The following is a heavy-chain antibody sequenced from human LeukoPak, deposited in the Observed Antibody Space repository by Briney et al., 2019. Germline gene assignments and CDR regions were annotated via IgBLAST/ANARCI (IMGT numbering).Heavy chain of an antibody. Sequence: GGSLRLSCAASGFTFSSYGMHWVRQAPGKGLEWVAIISYDGSNKYYAESVKGRFTISRDNSKNTVYLETNSLRAEDTAVYYCAKGYGSGWNYYYYYMDVWGKGTTVTVSS. CDR3: AKGYGSGWNYYYYYMDV. D-gene: IGHD6-19*01. V-gene: IGHV3-30*18. CDR1: GFTFSSYG. CDR2: ISYDGSNK. J-gene: IGHJ6*03.